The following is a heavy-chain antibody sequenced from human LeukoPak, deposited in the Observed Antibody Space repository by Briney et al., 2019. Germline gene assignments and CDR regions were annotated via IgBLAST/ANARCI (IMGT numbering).Heavy chain of an antibody. CDR2: IYTSGST. D-gene: IGHD2/OR15-2a*01. Sequence: SETLSLTRTVSGGSISSYYWSWIRQPAGKGLEWIGRIYTSGSTNYNPSLKSRVTMSVDTSKNQFSLKLSSVTAADTAVYYCARGSPPGPPLYLGYYMDVWGKGTTVTVSS. J-gene: IGHJ6*03. CDR1: GGSISSYY. CDR3: ARGSPPGPPLYLGYYMDV. V-gene: IGHV4-4*07.